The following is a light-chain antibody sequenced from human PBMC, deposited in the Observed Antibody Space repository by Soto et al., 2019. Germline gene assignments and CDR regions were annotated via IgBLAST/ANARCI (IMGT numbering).Light chain of an antibody. CDR2: GAS. Sequence: IMLTQSPCTLPLTPGERATLSCSASQRVSSSYLAWYQQKPGKAPRILIFGASSRATSIPARFSGSRSGTDFTLTISRLEPEDFAVYYCQQNGSLSWTFGQGTKVDI. V-gene: IGKV3-20*01. J-gene: IGKJ1*01. CDR3: QQNGSLSWT. CDR1: QRVSSSY.